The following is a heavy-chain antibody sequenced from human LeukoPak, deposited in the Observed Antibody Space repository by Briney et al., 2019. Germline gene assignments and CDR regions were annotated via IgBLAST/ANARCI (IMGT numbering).Heavy chain of an antibody. V-gene: IGHV3-23*01. D-gene: IGHD3-16*02. CDR2: ISGSGGST. J-gene: IGHJ4*02. CDR1: GFTFSNYA. Sequence: GGSLRLSCATSGFTFSNYAMSWVRQAPGKGLEWVSAISGSGGSTFYADAVKGRFTISRDNSKSTLYLQMSSLRAEDTAVYYCAKVRVTLGGVIAHFDYWGQGTLVTVSS. CDR3: AKVRVTLGGVIAHFDY.